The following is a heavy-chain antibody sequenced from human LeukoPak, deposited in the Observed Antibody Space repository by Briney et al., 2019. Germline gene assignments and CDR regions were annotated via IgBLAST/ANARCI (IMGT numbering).Heavy chain of an antibody. V-gene: IGHV3-23*01. D-gene: IGHD3-10*01. CDR3: AKSNGYGLVDI. CDR2: ISGSGGST. J-gene: IGHJ3*02. CDR1: GFTFTSYS. Sequence: GGSLRLSCAASGFTFTSYSMNWVRQAPGKGLEWVSAISGSGGSTYYADFVKGRFTISRDNSKSTLYLQMNNLRADDTAVYYCAKSNGYGLVDIWGQGTMVTVSS.